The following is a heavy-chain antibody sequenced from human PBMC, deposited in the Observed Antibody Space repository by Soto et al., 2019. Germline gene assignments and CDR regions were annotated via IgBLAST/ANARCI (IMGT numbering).Heavy chain of an antibody. CDR3: GKDPNGDYVGAFDM. D-gene: IGHD4-17*01. CDR1: GFTFDDYA. J-gene: IGHJ3*02. V-gene: IGHV3-9*01. CDR2: ISWNSGST. Sequence: GGSLRLSCAASGFTFDDYAMHWVRQAPGKGLEWVSGISWNSGSTGYADSVKGRFTISRDNSKNSLYMQMNSLRAEDTAVYYCGKDPNGDYVGAFDMWGQGTMVTVSS.